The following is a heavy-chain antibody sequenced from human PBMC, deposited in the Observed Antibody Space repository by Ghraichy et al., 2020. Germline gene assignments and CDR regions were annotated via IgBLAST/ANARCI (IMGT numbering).Heavy chain of an antibody. CDR3: ARRNRGFDY. CDR2: ISFSGTT. V-gene: IGHV4-39*01. Sequence: SETLSLTCTATGGSISSNDYYWGWIRQPPGKGLEWIGTISFSGTTYYNPTLKSRVTLSVDTSKNQFSLKLISVIAADTAVYFCARRNRGFDYWGQGALVTVSS. D-gene: IGHD3-10*01. CDR1: GGSISSNDYY. J-gene: IGHJ4*02.